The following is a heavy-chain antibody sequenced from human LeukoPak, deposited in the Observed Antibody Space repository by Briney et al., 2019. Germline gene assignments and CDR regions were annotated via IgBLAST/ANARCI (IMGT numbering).Heavy chain of an antibody. J-gene: IGHJ3*02. CDR1: GYTFTSYG. CDR2: ISAYNGNT. V-gene: IGHV1-18*01. Sequence: ASVKVSCKASGYTFTSYGISWVRQAPGQGLEWMGWISAYNGNTNYAQKLQGRVTMTTDTSTSTAYMELRSLRSDDTAVYYCASGPTSFDAFDIWAKGQWSPSLQ. D-gene: IGHD1-1*01. CDR3: ASGPTSFDAFDI.